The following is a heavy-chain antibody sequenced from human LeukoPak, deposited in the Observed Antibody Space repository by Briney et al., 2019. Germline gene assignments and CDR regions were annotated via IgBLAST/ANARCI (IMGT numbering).Heavy chain of an antibody. J-gene: IGHJ6*02. CDR1: GFTFSDYC. Sequence: GGSLRLSCVASGFTFSDYCMSWIRQAPGKGLECVSYISSSSTSTNYADSVKGRFTISRDNANNSLYLQMNSLRAEDTAVYYCARDEGAAAGTDYGMDVWGQGTTVTVSS. CDR3: ARDEGAAAGTDYGMDV. D-gene: IGHD6-13*01. CDR2: ISSSSTST. V-gene: IGHV3-11*06.